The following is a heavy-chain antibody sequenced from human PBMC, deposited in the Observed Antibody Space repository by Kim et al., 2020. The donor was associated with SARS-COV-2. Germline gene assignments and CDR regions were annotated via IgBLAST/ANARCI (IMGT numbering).Heavy chain of an antibody. V-gene: IGHV4-4*02. CDR1: GGSISSSNW. CDR3: ARVPQSFTVTTLRIFDY. Sequence: SETLSLTCAVSGGSISSSNWWSWVRQPPGKGLEWIGEIYHSGSTNYNPSLKSRVTISVDKSKNQFSLKLSSVTAADTAVYYCARVPQSFTVTTLRIFDYWGQGTLVTVSS. CDR2: IYHSGST. D-gene: IGHD4-17*01. J-gene: IGHJ4*02.